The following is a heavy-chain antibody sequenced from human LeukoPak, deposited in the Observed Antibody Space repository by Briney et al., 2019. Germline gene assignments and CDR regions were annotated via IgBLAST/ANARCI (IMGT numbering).Heavy chain of an antibody. CDR3: ARDGYGDWFDP. J-gene: IGHJ5*02. CDR1: GGSIGSYY. CDR2: IYYSGST. D-gene: IGHD4-17*01. Sequence: SETLSLTCTVSGGSIGSYYWSWIRQPPGKGLEWIGYIYYSGSTNYNPSLKSRVTISVDTSKNQFSLKLSSVTAADTAVYYCARDGYGDWFDPWGQGTLVTVSS. V-gene: IGHV4-59*01.